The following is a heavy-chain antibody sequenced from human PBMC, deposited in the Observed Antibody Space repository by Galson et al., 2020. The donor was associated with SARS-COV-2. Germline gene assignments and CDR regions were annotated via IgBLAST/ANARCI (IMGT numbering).Heavy chain of an antibody. CDR3: ARELAAAVPFDY. CDR1: GFSLGTSGMC. CDR2: IDWDDDK. V-gene: IGHV2-70*11. J-gene: IGHJ4*02. Sequence: SGPTLVKPTQTLTLTCTFSGFSLGTSGMCVSWIRQPPGKALEWLARIDWDDDKYYSTSLKTRLTISKDTSKNQVVLTMTNMDPVDTATYYCARELAAAVPFDYWGQGTLVTVSS. D-gene: IGHD6-13*01.